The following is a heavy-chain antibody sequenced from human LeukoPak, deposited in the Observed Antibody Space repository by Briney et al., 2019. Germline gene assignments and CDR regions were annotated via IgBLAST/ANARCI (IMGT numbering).Heavy chain of an antibody. CDR2: IYYSGST. Sequence: PSETLSLTCTVSGGSISSYYWSWIRQPPGKGLEWIGYIYYSGSTNYNPSLKSRVTISVDTSKNQFSLKLSSVTAADTAVYYCATSTPDDAFDIWGQGTMVTVSS. D-gene: IGHD2-15*01. J-gene: IGHJ3*02. CDR3: ATSTPDDAFDI. CDR1: GGSISSYY. V-gene: IGHV4-59*01.